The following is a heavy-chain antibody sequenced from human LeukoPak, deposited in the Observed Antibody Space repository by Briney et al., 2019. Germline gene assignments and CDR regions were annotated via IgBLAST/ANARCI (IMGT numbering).Heavy chain of an antibody. CDR1: GYTFTAYN. D-gene: IGHD5-24*01. J-gene: IGHJ4*02. CDR2: DSPNSGGA. CDR3: VKEGQDGY. V-gene: IGHV1-2*02. Sequence: GASVKVSCKASGYTFTAYNIHWVRQAPGQGLEWMGRDSPNSGGANYAEKFQGRVTMTRDTSITTAYLELSSLRSDGTAVYYCVKEGQDGYWGQGTLVTVSS.